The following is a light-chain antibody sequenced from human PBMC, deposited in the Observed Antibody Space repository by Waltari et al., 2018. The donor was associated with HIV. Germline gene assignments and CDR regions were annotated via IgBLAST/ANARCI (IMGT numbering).Light chain of an antibody. CDR3: CSYTGSSTRRPYV. J-gene: IGLJ1*01. V-gene: IGLV2-23*01. CDR2: EGS. Sequence: QSALTQPASVSGSPGQSIPIPCPGTSSDVGSYTLFSWYHPHPGKAPKVMIYEGSKRPSGVSNRFSGSKSGNTASLTISGLQAEDEADYYCCSYTGSSTRRPYVFGTGTKVTVL. CDR1: SSDVGSYTL.